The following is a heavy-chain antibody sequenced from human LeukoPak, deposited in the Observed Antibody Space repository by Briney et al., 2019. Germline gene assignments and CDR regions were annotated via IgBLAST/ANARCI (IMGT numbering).Heavy chain of an antibody. CDR1: GGSISSGYHY. V-gene: IGHV4-30-4*01. CDR2: IYYSGST. Sequence: SETLSLTCTVSGGSISSGYHYWSWIRQPPGKGLEWIGHIYYSGSTYYNPSLKSRVTISVDTSKNQFSLKLSSVSAADTAVYYCARRGYCSGGSCYAGLNWFDPWGQGTLVTVSS. J-gene: IGHJ5*02. D-gene: IGHD2-15*01. CDR3: ARRGYCSGGSCYAGLNWFDP.